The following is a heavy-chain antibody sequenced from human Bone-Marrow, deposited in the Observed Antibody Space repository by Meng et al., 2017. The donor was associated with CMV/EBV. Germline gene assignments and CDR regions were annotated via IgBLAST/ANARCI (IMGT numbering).Heavy chain of an antibody. D-gene: IGHD3-3*01. Sequence: SETLSLTCTVSGGSISSYYWSWIRQPPGKGLEWIGYIYYRGSTNYNPNLKSRVTIPVDTSKNQFSLKLSPVTAADTAVYYCARDKTTYYDFWSGYYKDYYGMDVWGQGTTVTVSS. CDR1: GGSISSYY. J-gene: IGHJ6*02. CDR3: ARDKTTYYDFWSGYYKDYYGMDV. CDR2: IYYRGST. V-gene: IGHV4-59*01.